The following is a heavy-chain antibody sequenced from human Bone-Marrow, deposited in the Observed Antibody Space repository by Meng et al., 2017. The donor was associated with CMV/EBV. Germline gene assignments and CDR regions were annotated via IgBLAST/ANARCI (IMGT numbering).Heavy chain of an antibody. Sequence: GESLKISCAASGFTFSDYYMSWIRQAPGKGLEWVSYISSSGSTIYYADSVKGRFTISRDNAKNSLYLQMNSLRAEDTAVYYCARDYTDYDILNGYYISWFDPWGQGTLVTVSS. CDR2: ISSSGSTI. CDR3: ARDYTDYDILNGYYISWFDP. V-gene: IGHV3-11*01. J-gene: IGHJ5*02. CDR1: GFTFSDYY. D-gene: IGHD3-9*01.